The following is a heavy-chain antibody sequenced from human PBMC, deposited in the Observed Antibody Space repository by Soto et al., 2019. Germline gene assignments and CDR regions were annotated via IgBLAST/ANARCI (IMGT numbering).Heavy chain of an antibody. Sequence: EVPLVESGGGLVQPGGSLKLSCAASGFTFSGSAMHWVRQASGKGLEWVGRIRSKANSYATAYAASVKGRFTISRDDSKNTEYLQMNSLKTEDTAVYYCTRPYYYDSSGNQDYWGQGTLVTVSS. CDR3: TRPYYYDSSGNQDY. CDR1: GFTFSGSA. J-gene: IGHJ4*02. V-gene: IGHV3-73*02. CDR2: IRSKANSYAT. D-gene: IGHD3-22*01.